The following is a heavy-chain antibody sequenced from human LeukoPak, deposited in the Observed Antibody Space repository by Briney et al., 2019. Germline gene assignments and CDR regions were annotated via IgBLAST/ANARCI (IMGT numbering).Heavy chain of an antibody. Sequence: PGGSLRLSCAASGFTFTTYWMGWVRQAPGKGLEWVANIKQDGSEQYYVDSVKGRFTISRDNAKNSLSLQMNSLRAEDTAAYYCARPLVYYYGSETYFWFDPWGQGTLVTVSS. CDR1: GFTFTTYW. CDR2: IKQDGSEQ. CDR3: ARPLVYYYGSETYFWFDP. D-gene: IGHD3-10*01. V-gene: IGHV3-7*01. J-gene: IGHJ5*02.